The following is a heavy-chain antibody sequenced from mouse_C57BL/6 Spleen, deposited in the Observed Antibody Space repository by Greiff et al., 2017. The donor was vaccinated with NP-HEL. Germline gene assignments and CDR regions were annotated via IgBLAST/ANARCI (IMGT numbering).Heavy chain of an antibody. D-gene: IGHD1-1*01. J-gene: IGHJ1*03. CDR2: ISSGGSYT. V-gene: IGHV5-6*01. CDR3: ARPSSLYWYFDV. Sequence: EVKLVESGGDLVKPGGSLKLSCAASGFTFSSYGMSWVRQTPDKRLEWVATISSGGSYTYYPDRVKGRFTISRDNAKNTLYLQMSSLKSEDTAMYYCARPSSLYWYFDVWGTGTTVTVSS. CDR1: GFTFSSYG.